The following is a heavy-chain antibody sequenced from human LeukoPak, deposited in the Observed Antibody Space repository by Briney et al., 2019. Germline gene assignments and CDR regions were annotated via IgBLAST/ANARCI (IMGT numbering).Heavy chain of an antibody. V-gene: IGHV1-18*01. CDR1: GYTFTSHG. Sequence: ASVKVSCKASGYTFTSHGISWVRQAPGQGLEWMGWISAYNGNTNYAQKLQGRVTMTTDTSTSTAYMELRSLRSDDTAVYYCARASVAHDAFDIWGQGTMVTVSS. CDR3: ARASVAHDAFDI. D-gene: IGHD4-23*01. CDR2: ISAYNGNT. J-gene: IGHJ3*02.